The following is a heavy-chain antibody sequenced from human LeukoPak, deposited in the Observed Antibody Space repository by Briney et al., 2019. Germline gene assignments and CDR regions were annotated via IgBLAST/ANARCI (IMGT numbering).Heavy chain of an antibody. CDR3: ARDPRVGATNYYYGMDV. D-gene: IGHD1-26*01. J-gene: IGHJ6*02. CDR1: GGSISSYY. CDR2: IYTSGST. Sequence: PSETLSLTCTVSGGSISSYYWSWIRQPAGKGLEWIGRIYTSGSTNYNPSLKSRVTMSVDTSKNQFSLKLSSMTAADTAVYYCARDPRVGATNYYYGMDVWGQGTTVTVSS. V-gene: IGHV4-4*07.